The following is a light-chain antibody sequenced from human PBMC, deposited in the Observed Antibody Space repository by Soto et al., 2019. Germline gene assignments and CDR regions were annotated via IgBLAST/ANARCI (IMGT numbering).Light chain of an antibody. CDR2: HAS. CDR3: QHHNSYPWT. V-gene: IGKV1-5*01. J-gene: IGKJ1*01. CDR1: QTINNW. Sequence: DIQMTQSPSTLSASIGDRVTITCRASQTINNWLAWYQQKPGKAPNLLIYHASNLETGVPSRFSGSAFGTEFTLTISSRQPDDFATYYCQHHNSYPWTFGQGTKVEIK.